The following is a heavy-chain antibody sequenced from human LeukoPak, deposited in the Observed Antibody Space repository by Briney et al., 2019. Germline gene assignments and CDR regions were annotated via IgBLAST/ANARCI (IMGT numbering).Heavy chain of an antibody. V-gene: IGHV3-30-3*01. Sequence: GGSLRLSCAASGFTFSSYAMHWVRQAPGKGLEWVAVISYDGSNKYYADSVKGRFTISRDNSKNTLYLQMNSLRAEDTAVYYCARDRAGGGRRPMYYFDYWGQRTLVTVSS. CDR1: GFTFSSYA. CDR3: ARDRAGGGRRPMYYFDY. J-gene: IGHJ4*02. CDR2: ISYDGSNK. D-gene: IGHD2-15*01.